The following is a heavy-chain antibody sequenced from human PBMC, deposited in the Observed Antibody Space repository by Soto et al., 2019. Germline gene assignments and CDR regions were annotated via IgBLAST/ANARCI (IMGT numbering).Heavy chain of an antibody. V-gene: IGHV1-18*01. CDR3: AKNGQPPYYYYGMDV. CDR2: ISGYNGDT. Sequence: ASVQVSCKASGYTFTRYGISWVRPAPGQGLEWMGWISGYNGDTKYAQKFQSRVTMTVDTSTTTAYMELRSLTSDDRAVYYCAKNGQPPYYYYGMDVWGQGTTVTVSS. J-gene: IGHJ6*02. CDR1: GYTFTRYG. D-gene: IGHD2-8*01.